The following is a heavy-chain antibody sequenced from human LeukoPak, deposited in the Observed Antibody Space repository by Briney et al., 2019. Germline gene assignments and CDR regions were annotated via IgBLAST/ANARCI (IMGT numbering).Heavy chain of an antibody. CDR3: ARGVPEDPLDY. CDR2: ISESGTTI. D-gene: IGHD1-14*01. V-gene: IGHV3-48*04. J-gene: IGHJ4*02. CDR1: GFPFTIYI. Sequence: GGSLRLSCAASGFPFTIYIMYWVRQAPGKGLEWLSSISESGTTIYYADSVKGRFTISRDNAKNLVYLQMNSLRAEDTAVYYCARGVPEDPLDYWGQGTLVTVSS.